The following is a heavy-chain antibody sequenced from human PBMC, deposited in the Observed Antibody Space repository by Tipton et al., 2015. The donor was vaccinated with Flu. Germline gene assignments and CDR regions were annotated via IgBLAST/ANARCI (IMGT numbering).Heavy chain of an antibody. J-gene: IGHJ5*02. CDR1: GFTFSDYA. Sequence: SLRLSCVASGFTFSDYAMSWVRQAPGKGLEWVANIKEDGSEKYYVDSLKGRFTISRDNAKNSLYLQMISLRAEDTAVYYCARGLSGPWGQGTLVTVSS. D-gene: IGHD3-10*01. CDR3: ARGLSGP. CDR2: IKEDGSEK. V-gene: IGHV3-7*01.